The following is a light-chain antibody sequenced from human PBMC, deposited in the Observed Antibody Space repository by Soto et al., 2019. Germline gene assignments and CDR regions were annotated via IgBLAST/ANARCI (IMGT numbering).Light chain of an antibody. Sequence: DIQLTQSPSFLSPSIGDSVTITCRVSQVISTSLAWYQVKPGKAPKLLIYAASTLESGVPSRFSATVSGTEFSLTITSLQPEDFATYYCQQLFDSPITFXQGTRMEIK. J-gene: IGKJ5*01. CDR3: QQLFDSPIT. CDR1: QVISTS. V-gene: IGKV1-9*01. CDR2: AAS.